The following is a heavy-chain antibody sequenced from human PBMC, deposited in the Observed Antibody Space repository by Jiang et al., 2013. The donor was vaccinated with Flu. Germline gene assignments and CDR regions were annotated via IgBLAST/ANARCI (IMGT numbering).Heavy chain of an antibody. CDR3: ARWRTVRSSFYYYYGMDV. D-gene: IGHD3-10*01. CDR2: INHSGST. Sequence: LLKPSETLSLTCAVYGGSFSGYYWSWIRQPPGKGLEWIGEINHSGSTNYNPSLKSRVTISVDTSKNQFSLKLSSVTAADTAVYYCARWRTVRSSFYYYYGMDVWGQGTTVTVSS. CDR1: GGSFSGYY. J-gene: IGHJ6*02. V-gene: IGHV4-34*01.